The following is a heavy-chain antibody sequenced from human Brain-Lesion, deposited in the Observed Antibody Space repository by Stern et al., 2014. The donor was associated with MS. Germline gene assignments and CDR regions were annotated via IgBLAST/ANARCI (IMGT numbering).Heavy chain of an antibody. CDR2: FDPEDGET. V-gene: IGHV1-24*01. D-gene: IGHD1-26*01. CDR3: ATLSPGACGNYYRHFDY. J-gene: IGHJ4*02. Sequence: QVQLMQSGAEVKKPGASVKVSCKVSGYTLTVLSMHWVRQAPRKGLEWMGGFDPEDGETIYAQKFKGRVPMTEDTSTKTAYLQRSSLISEDTAVYYCATLSPGACGNYYRHFDYWGQGTLVTVSS. CDR1: GYTLTVLS.